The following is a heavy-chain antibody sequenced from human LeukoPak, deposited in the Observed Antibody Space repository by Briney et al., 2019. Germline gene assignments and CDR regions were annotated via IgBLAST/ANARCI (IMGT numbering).Heavy chain of an antibody. CDR2: ITSGFTP. Sequence: PGGSLRLSCAASGLTFSNYAMSWFRQAPGKGLEWFSGITSGFTPLYADSVKGRFTISRDNSKSTFHLQMNSLRAEDTAVYYCAKDYSDSRVGDVFLEYWGQGTLVTVSS. CDR3: AKDYSDSRVGDVFLEY. V-gene: IGHV3-23*01. J-gene: IGHJ4*02. CDR1: GLTFSNYA. D-gene: IGHD1-26*01.